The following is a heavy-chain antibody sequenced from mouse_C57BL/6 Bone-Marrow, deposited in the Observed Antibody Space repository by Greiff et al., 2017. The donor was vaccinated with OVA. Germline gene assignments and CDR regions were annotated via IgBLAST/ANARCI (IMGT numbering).Heavy chain of an antibody. CDR1: GFTFSDYY. CDR2: ISNGGGST. V-gene: IGHV5-12*01. Sequence: EVQVVESGGGLVQPGGSLKLSCAASGFTFSDYYMYWVRQTPEKRLEWVAYISNGGGSTYYPDTVKGRFTISRDNAKNTLYLQMSRLKSEDTAMYYCARHGSYEAGPHYYAMDYWGQGTSVTVSS. CDR3: ARHGSYEAGPHYYAMDY. D-gene: IGHD2-3*01. J-gene: IGHJ4*01.